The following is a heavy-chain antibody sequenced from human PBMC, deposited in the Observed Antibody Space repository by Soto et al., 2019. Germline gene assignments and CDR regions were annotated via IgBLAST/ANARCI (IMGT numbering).Heavy chain of an antibody. CDR3: ASVHPPWSDFWIGYYPYYYGLNA. CDR2: ISYDGSNK. D-gene: IGHD3-3*01. V-gene: IGHV3-30-3*01. Sequence: HPGGSLRLSCAASGFTFSSYAMHWVRQAPGKGLEWVAVISYDGSNKYYADSVKGRFTISRDNSKNTLYLQMNSLRAEDTAVYYCASVHPPWSDFWIGYYPYYYGLNAWAKGPRSPSP. J-gene: IGHJ6*02. CDR1: GFTFSSYA.